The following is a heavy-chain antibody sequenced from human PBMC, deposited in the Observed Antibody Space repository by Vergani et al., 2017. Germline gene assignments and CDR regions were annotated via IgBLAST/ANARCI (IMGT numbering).Heavy chain of an antibody. J-gene: IGHJ4*02. CDR3: ARDGSPFDY. Sequence: VQLQESGPGLVKPSETLSLTCTVSGGSISSYYWSWIRQPPGKGLEWIGYIYYSGSTNYNPSLKSRVTISVDTSKNQFSLKLSSVTAADTAVYYCARDGSPFDYWGQGTLVTVSS. D-gene: IGHD6-13*01. V-gene: IGHV4-59*01. CDR1: GGSISSYY. CDR2: IYYSGST.